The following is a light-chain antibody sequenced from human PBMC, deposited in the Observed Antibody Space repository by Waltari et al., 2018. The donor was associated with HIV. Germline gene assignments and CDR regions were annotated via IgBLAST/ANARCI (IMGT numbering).Light chain of an antibody. V-gene: IGLV2-14*01. CDR3: SSYTSSNTVI. J-gene: IGLJ2*01. Sequence: QSALTQSASVSGSPGQSITISCTGTSSDVGGYNYFSWYQQHPGKAPKLVIYNVSNRPSGVSNRFSGSKSGNTASLTISGLQAEDEAEYYCSSYTSSNTVIFGGGTRVTVL. CDR2: NVS. CDR1: SSDVGGYNY.